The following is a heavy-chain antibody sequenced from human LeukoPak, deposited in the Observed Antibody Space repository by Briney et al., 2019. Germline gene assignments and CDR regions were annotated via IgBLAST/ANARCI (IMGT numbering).Heavy chain of an antibody. CDR3: ARDPQLGPFDY. CDR2: IYTSGRT. D-gene: IGHD6-6*01. J-gene: IGHJ4*02. Sequence: SSETLSLTCTVSGGSISSYYWSWIRQPAGKGLEWIGRIYTSGRTNYNPSLKSRVTMSVDTSKKQFSLKLSSVTAADTAVYYRARDPQLGPFDYWGQGTLVTVSS. CDR1: GGSISSYY. V-gene: IGHV4-4*07.